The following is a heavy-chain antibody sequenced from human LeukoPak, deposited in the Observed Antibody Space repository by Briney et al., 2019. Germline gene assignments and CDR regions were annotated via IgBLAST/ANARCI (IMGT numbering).Heavy chain of an antibody. Sequence: SETLSLTCTVSGGSISSYYRSWIRQPPGKGLEWIGYIYYSGSTNYNPSLKSRVTISVDTSKNQFSLKLSSVTAADTAVYYCARTGYSDAFDIWGQGTMVTVSS. D-gene: IGHD3-9*01. V-gene: IGHV4-59*01. CDR2: IYYSGST. CDR1: GGSISSYY. CDR3: ARTGYSDAFDI. J-gene: IGHJ3*02.